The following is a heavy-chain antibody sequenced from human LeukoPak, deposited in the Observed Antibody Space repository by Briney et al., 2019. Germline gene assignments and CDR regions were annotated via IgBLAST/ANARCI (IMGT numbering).Heavy chain of an antibody. CDR2: ISGSGGST. CDR3: ASGGIYYGAAFDF. CDR1: GFTFSSNA. Sequence: PGGSLRLSCAASGFTFSSNAMSWVRQAPGKGLEWVSGISGSGGSTYYADSVKGRFTISRDNSKNTLYLQMNSLRAEDTALYYCASGGIYYGAAFDFWGQGTLVTVSS. J-gene: IGHJ4*02. D-gene: IGHD1-26*01. V-gene: IGHV3-23*01.